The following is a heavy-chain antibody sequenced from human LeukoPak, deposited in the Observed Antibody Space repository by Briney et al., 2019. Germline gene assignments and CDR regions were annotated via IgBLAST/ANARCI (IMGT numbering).Heavy chain of an antibody. J-gene: IGHJ4*02. Sequence: SETLSLTCAVYGGSFSDHYWNWIRQPPGKGLEWIGEINHSGTTNYNASLKSRVTISVDTSKNHFSLKLNSMTAADTAVYYCARKASHFNYGLGAIDYWGQGNLVTVSS. CDR3: ARKASHFNYGLGAIDY. CDR1: GGSFSDHY. D-gene: IGHD1-26*01. V-gene: IGHV4-34*01. CDR2: INHSGTT.